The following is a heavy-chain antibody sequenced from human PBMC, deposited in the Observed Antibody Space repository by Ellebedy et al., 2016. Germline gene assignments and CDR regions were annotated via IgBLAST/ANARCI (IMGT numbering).Heavy chain of an antibody. CDR2: ISWHGQNI. V-gene: IGHV3-9*01. CDR3: AKEGSGVTHVDA. D-gene: IGHD2-21*02. J-gene: IGHJ5*02. Sequence: SLKISCEGSGFTFDDHAMHWVRQAPGKGLEWVSGISWHGQNIGYSNSVKGRFTISRDNTKNALYLQMNSLRVDDTARYYCAKEGSGVTHVDAWGQGTLVTVSS. CDR1: GFTFDDHA.